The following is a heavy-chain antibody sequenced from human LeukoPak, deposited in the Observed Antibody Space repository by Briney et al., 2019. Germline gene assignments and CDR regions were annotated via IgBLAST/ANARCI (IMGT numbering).Heavy chain of an antibody. Sequence: PGGSLRLSCGASGFTFSYHWMHWVRQVPGKGLVWVSRIDGGGSSTSYADSVKGRFSISRDNAKSTLYLQMSSLRAEDTAVYYCARDGRVGATDFDYWGQGTLVTVTS. V-gene: IGHV3-74*01. J-gene: IGHJ4*02. CDR2: IDGGGSST. D-gene: IGHD1-26*01. CDR3: ARDGRVGATDFDY. CDR1: GFTFSYHW.